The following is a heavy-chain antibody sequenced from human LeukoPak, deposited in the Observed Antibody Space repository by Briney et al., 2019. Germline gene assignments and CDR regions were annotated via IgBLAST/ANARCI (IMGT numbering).Heavy chain of an antibody. V-gene: IGHV2-5*01. CDR2: IHWYGDE. CDR3: AHQYVDILTGHYWVYFEY. J-gene: IGHJ4*02. CDR1: GFSLSPSGVG. Sequence: SGPTLVRPTETLTLTCTFSGFSLSPSGVGVGWISQPPGKALEWLGLIHWYGDERYSPSLKSRLTITKDTSKHQVVLTMTNMDPVDTATYYCAHQYVDILTGHYWVYFEYWGQGTLVTVSS. D-gene: IGHD3-9*01.